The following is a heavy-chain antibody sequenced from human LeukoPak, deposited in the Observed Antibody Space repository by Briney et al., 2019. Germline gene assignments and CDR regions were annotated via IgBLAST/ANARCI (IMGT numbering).Heavy chain of an antibody. CDR2: ILYNGSNK. D-gene: IGHD2-15*01. Sequence: GRSLRLSCAASGFTFSSYAMHWVRQAPGKALEWVAVILYNGSNKYYADSVKGRFTISRDNSKNTLYLQMNSLRVEDTAVYYCARAGGYCSGGSCYRGYSWFDPWGQGTLVTVSS. CDR1: GFTFSSYA. V-gene: IGHV3-33*08. CDR3: ARAGGYCSGGSCYRGYSWFDP. J-gene: IGHJ5*02.